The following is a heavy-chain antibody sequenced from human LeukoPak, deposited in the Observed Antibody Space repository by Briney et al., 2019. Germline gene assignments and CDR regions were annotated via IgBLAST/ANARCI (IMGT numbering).Heavy chain of an antibody. D-gene: IGHD4-17*01. V-gene: IGHV3-49*03. CDR2: IRSKTYGGAP. CDR1: GFTFSDYY. Sequence: PGGSLRLSCAASGFTFSDYYMSWFRQAPGKGLEWVGFIRSKTYGGAPEYAASVKGRFTISRDDSKSIAYLQMNSLKTEDTAVYYCSRDRGLYGVDLSDYWGQGTLVTVSS. CDR3: SRDRGLYGVDLSDY. J-gene: IGHJ4*02.